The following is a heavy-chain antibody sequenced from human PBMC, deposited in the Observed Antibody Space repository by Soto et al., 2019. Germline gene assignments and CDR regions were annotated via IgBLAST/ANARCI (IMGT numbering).Heavy chain of an antibody. Sequence: GGSLRLSCTASGFTFGDYAMHWVRQAPGKGLEWVGSIRPKGYNATTEYAPSVKGRFSISRDDSKRIAYLQMNSLKTEDTAVYYCASAASMDVWGRGTTVTVSS. J-gene: IGHJ6*02. D-gene: IGHD6-25*01. CDR1: GFTFGDYA. CDR2: IRPKGYNATT. CDR3: ASAASMDV. V-gene: IGHV3-49*04.